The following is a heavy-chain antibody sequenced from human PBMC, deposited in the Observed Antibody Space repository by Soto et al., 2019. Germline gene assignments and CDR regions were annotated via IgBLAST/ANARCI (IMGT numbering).Heavy chain of an antibody. J-gene: IGHJ6*02. CDR2: TIPILGIT. D-gene: IGHD3-22*01. V-gene: IGHV1-69*02. CDR3: GISRHDSNFYYYGTDV. CDR1: GGTFSSHT. Sequence: QVQLVQSGAEVKKPGSSLKVSCKASGGTFSSHTISWVRLAPGQGLEWMGRTIPILGITNYAQNFHGRVTLTADTSTGTASMELSSLRSEDTAVYYCGISRHDSNFYYYGTDVWGQGTTVTVSS.